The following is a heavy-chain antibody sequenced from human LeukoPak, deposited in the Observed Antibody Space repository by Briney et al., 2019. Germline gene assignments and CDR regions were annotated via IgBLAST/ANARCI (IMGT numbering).Heavy chain of an antibody. J-gene: IGHJ3*02. CDR3: ATDEHGDYGTDAFDI. CDR1: VHTLPELS. CDR2: FDPEDGET. V-gene: IGHV1-24*01. D-gene: IGHD4-17*01. Sequence: ASVKVSRKVSVHTLPELSIHWVGPAPGKGREWMGGFDPEDGETIYAQKFQGRVTMTEDTSTDTAYMELSSLRSEDTAVYYCATDEHGDYGTDAFDIWGQGTMVTVSS.